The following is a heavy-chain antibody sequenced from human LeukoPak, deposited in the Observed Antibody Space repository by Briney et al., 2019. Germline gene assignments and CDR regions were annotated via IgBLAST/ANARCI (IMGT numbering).Heavy chain of an antibody. D-gene: IGHD4-17*01. CDR3: ARDTITVTTPYFDY. V-gene: IGHV1-2*02. J-gene: IGHJ4*02. Sequence: ASVKVSCKASGYTFTGYYIDWVRQAPGQRLEWMGWINSDSGGTNNAQKFQGRVTMTRDTSTSTAYMELSSLRSDDTAFYYCARDTITVTTPYFDYWGQGTLVTVPS. CDR1: GYTFTGYY. CDR2: INSDSGGT.